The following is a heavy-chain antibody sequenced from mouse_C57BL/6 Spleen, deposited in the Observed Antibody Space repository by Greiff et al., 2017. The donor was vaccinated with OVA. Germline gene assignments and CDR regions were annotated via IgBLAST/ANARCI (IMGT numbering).Heavy chain of an antibody. D-gene: IGHD4-1*01. CDR2: ISSGGDYI. V-gene: IGHV5-9-1*02. J-gene: IGHJ2*01. Sequence: EVKLVESGEGLVKPGGSLKLSCAASGFTFSSYAMSWVRQTPEKRLEWVAYISSGGDYIYYADTVKGRFTISRDNARNTLYLQMSSLKSEDTAMYYCTRDSTGGYFDYWGQGTTLTVSS. CDR1: GFTFSSYA. CDR3: TRDSTGGYFDY.